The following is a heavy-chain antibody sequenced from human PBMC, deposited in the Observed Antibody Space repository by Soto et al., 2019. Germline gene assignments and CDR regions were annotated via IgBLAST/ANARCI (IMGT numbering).Heavy chain of an antibody. Sequence: QVQLVESGGGVVQPGRSLRLSCAASGFTFSSYAIHWVRRAPGKGLEWMAVMSYDGSNKYYADSVRGRFTISRDNSKNPLYLKMNSLRPEDTALYYCARDGGAYWGQGTLVIVSS. V-gene: IGHV3-30-3*01. CDR3: ARDGGAY. CDR2: MSYDGSNK. J-gene: IGHJ4*02. D-gene: IGHD3-16*01. CDR1: GFTFSSYA.